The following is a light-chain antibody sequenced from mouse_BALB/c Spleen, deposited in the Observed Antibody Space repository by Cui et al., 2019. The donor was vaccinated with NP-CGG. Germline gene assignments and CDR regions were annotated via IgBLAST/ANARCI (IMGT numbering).Light chain of an antibody. Sequence: QAVVTQESALTASPGETVTLTCRSSIGSVTTSNYANWVQEKPDNLFTGLIGGTDNRVPGVPARFSGSLIGDKAVLTITGAQTEDEAIYFCALWYSNHWVFGGGTKLTVL. V-gene: IGLV1*01. CDR1: IGSVTTSNY. J-gene: IGLJ1*01. CDR3: ALWYSNHWV. CDR2: GTD.